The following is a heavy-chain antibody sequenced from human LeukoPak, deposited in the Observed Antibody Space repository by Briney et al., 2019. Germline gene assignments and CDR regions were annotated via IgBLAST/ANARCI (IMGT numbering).Heavy chain of an antibody. J-gene: IGHJ4*02. CDR1: GFTFSDYY. Sequence: PGGSLRLSCAASGFTFSDYYMSWIRQAPGKGLEWVSYISSSGRNIYYADSVNGRFTISRDNAKNSLYLQMNSLRAEDTAVYYCARDLVQLWSKDYWGQGTLVTVSS. V-gene: IGHV3-11*04. CDR2: ISSSGRNI. CDR3: ARDLVQLWSKDY. D-gene: IGHD5-18*01.